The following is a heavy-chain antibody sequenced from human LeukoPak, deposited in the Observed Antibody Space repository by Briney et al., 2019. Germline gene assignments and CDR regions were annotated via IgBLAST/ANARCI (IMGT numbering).Heavy chain of an antibody. CDR2: ISSSGSTI. CDR1: GFTFSDYY. V-gene: IGHV3-11*01. CDR3: ARDRSSGYYFDP. J-gene: IGHJ5*02. Sequence: GGSLRLSCSAPGFTFSDYYMSWIRQAPGKGLEWVSYISSSGSTIYYADSVKGRFTISRDNHKHSLYLQMNSLRAEDTAVYYCARDRSSGYYFDPWGQGTLVTVSS. D-gene: IGHD3-22*01.